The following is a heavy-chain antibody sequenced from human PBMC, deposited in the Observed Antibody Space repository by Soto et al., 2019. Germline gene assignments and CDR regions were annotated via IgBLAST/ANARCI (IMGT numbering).Heavy chain of an antibody. CDR2: INAGNGNT. D-gene: IGHD6-19*01. CDR3: AALAYNTGWFNYFDY. V-gene: IGHV1-3*01. J-gene: IGHJ4*02. CDR1: GYTFTSYA. Sequence: ASVKVSCKASGYTFTSYAMHWVRQAPGQRLEWMGWINAGNGNTKYSQKFQGRVTITRDTSASTAYMELSSLRSEDTAVYYCAALAYNTGWFNYFDYWGQGTLVTVPQ.